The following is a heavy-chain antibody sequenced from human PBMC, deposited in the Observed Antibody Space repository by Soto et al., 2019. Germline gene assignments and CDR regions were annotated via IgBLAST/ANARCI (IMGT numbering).Heavy chain of an antibody. CDR1: GFTFSSYA. CDR2: ISSSGGTT. D-gene: IGHD3-16*02. J-gene: IGHJ4*02. V-gene: IGHV3-23*01. Sequence: EVQLLESGGGLVQPGGSVRLSCAASGFTFSSYAMSWVRQAPGKGLEWVSTISSSGGTTYYADSVKGRFTISRDNSKNTLYLHMNSLSAEDKAVYYCAKVYIWGSYRPYFDYWGQGTLVTVSS. CDR3: AKVYIWGSYRPYFDY.